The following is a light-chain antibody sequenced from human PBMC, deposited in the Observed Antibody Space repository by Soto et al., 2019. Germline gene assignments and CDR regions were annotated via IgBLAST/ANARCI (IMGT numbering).Light chain of an antibody. CDR3: QPYGSSPPLT. V-gene: IGKV3-20*01. CDR2: GAS. Sequence: EIVLTQSPGTLSLSPGERATLSCRASQSVSSSLAWYQQKPGQAPRLLIYGASSRATGIPDRFSGSGSGTDFTLTISRLEPEDFAVYYCQPYGSSPPLTFGGGTKVEIK. J-gene: IGKJ4*01. CDR1: QSVSSS.